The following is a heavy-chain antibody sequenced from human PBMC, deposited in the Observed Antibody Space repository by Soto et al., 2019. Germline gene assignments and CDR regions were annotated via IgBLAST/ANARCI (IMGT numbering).Heavy chain of an antibody. Sequence: GGSLRLSCAASGFTFSSYAMSWVRRAPGKGLEWVSAISGSGGSTYYADSVKGRFTISRDNSKNTLYLQMNSLRAEDTAVYYCAAGAARPVVRKYFDYWGQGTLVTVSS. D-gene: IGHD6-6*01. V-gene: IGHV3-23*01. CDR1: GFTFSSYA. J-gene: IGHJ4*02. CDR3: AAGAARPVVRKYFDY. CDR2: ISGSGGST.